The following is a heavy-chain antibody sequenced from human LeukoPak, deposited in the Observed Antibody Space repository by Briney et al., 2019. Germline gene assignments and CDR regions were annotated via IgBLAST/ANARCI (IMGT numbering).Heavy chain of an antibody. CDR3: ARERDYCDSSGYYRDQYYFDY. Sequence: SETLSLTCTVSGGSISSYYWSWIRQPPGKGLEWIGYIYYSGSTNYNPSLKSRVTISVDTSKNQFSLKLSSVTAADTAVYYCARERDYCDSSGYYRDQYYFDYWGQGTLVTVSS. V-gene: IGHV4-59*01. CDR1: GGSISSYY. CDR2: IYYSGST. D-gene: IGHD3-22*01. J-gene: IGHJ4*02.